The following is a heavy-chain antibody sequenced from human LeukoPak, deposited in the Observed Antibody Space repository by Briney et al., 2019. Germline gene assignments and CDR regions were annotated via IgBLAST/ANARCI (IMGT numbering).Heavy chain of an antibody. Sequence: GGSLRLSCAASGFTFSSYAMSWVRQAPGKGLEWVSTISGSGGSTYYADSVKGRFTISRDSSKNTLYLQMNSLRAEDTAVYYCANLDYYDYVWGSYRDAFDIWGQGTMVTVSS. D-gene: IGHD3-16*02. J-gene: IGHJ3*02. V-gene: IGHV3-23*01. CDR3: ANLDYYDYVWGSYRDAFDI. CDR2: ISGSGGST. CDR1: GFTFSSYA.